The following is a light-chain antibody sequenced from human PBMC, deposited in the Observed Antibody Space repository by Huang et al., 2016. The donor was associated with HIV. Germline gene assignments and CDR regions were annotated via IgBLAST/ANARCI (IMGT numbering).Light chain of an antibody. V-gene: IGKV3-20*01. CDR1: QRVSTGY. CDR3: QQYGNSPLT. CDR2: GAT. J-gene: IGKJ4*01. Sequence: ETVLTQSPGILSLSPGERATLSCRASQRVSTGYLAWYQQKPGQAPRLLIHGATVRDTGIPDRFSGSGSGTDFTLTINRLEPEDFALYYCQQYGNSPLTFGGGTEVEIK.